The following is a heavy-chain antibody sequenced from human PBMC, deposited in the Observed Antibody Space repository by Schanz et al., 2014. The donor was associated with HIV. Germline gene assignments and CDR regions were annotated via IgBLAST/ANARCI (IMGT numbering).Heavy chain of an antibody. D-gene: IGHD4-17*01. CDR2: ISPNANYI. Sequence: EVQMLESGGGLAQPGGSLRLSCEASGFTFNNYGVNWVRQAPGKGLEWISTISPNANYINYADSVKGRFTISRDNAKNSLYLQMNSLRAEDTAVYYCAREWGAVTTLGDWGQGTLVTVSS. V-gene: IGHV3-21*01. CDR3: AREWGAVTTLGD. J-gene: IGHJ4*02. CDR1: GFTFNNYG.